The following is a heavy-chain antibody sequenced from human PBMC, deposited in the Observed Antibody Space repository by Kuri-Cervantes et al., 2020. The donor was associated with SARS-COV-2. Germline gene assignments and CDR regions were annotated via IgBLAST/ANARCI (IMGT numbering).Heavy chain of an antibody. CDR3: AREYCSSTSCYNDAFDI. CDR1: GESFIGYY. Sequence: GSLRLSCAVYGESFIGYYWSWVRQPPGKGLEWIGDINHSGSTNYNPSLKSRVTISLDTSTNQFSLKLSSVTAADTAVYYCAREYCSSTSCYNDAFDIWGQGTMVTVSS. J-gene: IGHJ3*02. D-gene: IGHD2-2*02. V-gene: IGHV4-34*01. CDR2: INHSGST.